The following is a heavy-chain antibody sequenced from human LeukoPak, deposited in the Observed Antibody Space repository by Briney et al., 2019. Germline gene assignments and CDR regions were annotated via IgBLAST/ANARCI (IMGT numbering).Heavy chain of an antibody. V-gene: IGHV1-24*01. Sequence: GASVKVSCKVSGYTLTELSMHWVRQAPGKGLEWMGGFDPEDGETIYAQKFQGRVTMTEDTSTDTAYMELSSLRSEDTAVYYCAIIGTYDYVWGSYRYPGDWGQGTLVTVSS. D-gene: IGHD3-16*02. CDR3: AIIGTYDYVWGSYRYPGD. CDR1: GYTLTELS. J-gene: IGHJ4*02. CDR2: FDPEDGET.